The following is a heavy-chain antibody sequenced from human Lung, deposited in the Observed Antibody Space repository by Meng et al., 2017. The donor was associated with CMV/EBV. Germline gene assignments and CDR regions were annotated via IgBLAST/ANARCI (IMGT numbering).Heavy chain of an antibody. D-gene: IGHD6-13*01. CDR1: GYSFSDYY. J-gene: IGHJ5*01. CDR3: AKDRRGGIASAGSFES. CDR2: INPNGGRT. V-gene: IGHV1-2*02. Sequence: ASVKVSXKSSGYSFSDYYMHWVRQAPGQGLEWVGWINPNGGRTNFAQSFQGRVTITRDPSINTTYMELSRLTSHDTGIYYCAKDRRGGIASAGSFESWGQGNXVXVSS.